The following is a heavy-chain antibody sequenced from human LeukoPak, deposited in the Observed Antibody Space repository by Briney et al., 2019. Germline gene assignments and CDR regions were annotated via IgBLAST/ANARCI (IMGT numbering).Heavy chain of an antibody. Sequence: PSETLSLTCAVYGGSFSGYYWSWIRQPPGKGLEWIGEINHSGSTNNNPSLKSRLTISVDTSKNQFSLILSSVTATDTAVYYYARARRGGQSRPFDSWGQGTLVTVSS. D-gene: IGHD3-10*01. CDR2: INHSGST. CDR3: ARARRGGQSRPFDS. CDR1: GGSFSGYY. J-gene: IGHJ4*02. V-gene: IGHV4-34*01.